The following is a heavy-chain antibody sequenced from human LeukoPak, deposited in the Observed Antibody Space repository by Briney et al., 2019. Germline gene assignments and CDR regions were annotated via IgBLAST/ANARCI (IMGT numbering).Heavy chain of an antibody. J-gene: IGHJ4*02. V-gene: IGHV3-74*01. CDR2: INSDWSST. Sequence: GGPQRLSCAASGFPLNSYSIIWVRQSPGKGLEWVSRINSDWSSTSYADSVKGRFTISRDNAKNTLYLQMNSLRAEDTAVYYCARRDNYDYWGQGTLVTVSS. CDR1: GFPLNSYS. CDR3: ARRDNYDY. D-gene: IGHD2-15*01.